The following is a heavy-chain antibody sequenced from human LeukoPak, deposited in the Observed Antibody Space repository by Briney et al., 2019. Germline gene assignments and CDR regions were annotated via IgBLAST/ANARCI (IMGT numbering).Heavy chain of an antibody. Sequence: ASVKVSCKASGYTFAGYYMHWVRQAPGQGLEWMGWINPNSGGTNYAQKFQGRVTMTRDTSISTAYMELSRLRSDDTAVYYCARFLAGFDYFDYWGQGTLVTVS. V-gene: IGHV1-2*02. CDR2: INPNSGGT. CDR3: ARFLAGFDYFDY. J-gene: IGHJ4*02. CDR1: GYTFAGYY. D-gene: IGHD3-3*01.